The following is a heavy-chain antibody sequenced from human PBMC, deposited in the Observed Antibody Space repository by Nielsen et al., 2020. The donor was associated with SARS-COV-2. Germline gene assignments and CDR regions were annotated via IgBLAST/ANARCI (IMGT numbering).Heavy chain of an antibody. CDR3: ARHLRGYIDY. J-gene: IGHJ4*02. Sequence: ASVKVSCKASGYAFTSYAMNWVRQAPGQRLEWMGWINAGNGNTRYSQKFQGRVTITRDTSASTAYMELSSLRSEDTAVYYCARHLRGYIDYWGQGTLVTVSS. CDR1: GYAFTSYA. V-gene: IGHV1-3*01. CDR2: INAGNGNT.